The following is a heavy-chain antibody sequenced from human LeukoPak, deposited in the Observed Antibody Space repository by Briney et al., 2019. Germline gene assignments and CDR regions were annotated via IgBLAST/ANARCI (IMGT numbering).Heavy chain of an antibody. CDR1: GFTFSDYY. V-gene: IGHV3-11*01. J-gene: IGHJ4*02. D-gene: IGHD1-26*01. Sequence: PGGSLRLSCAASGFTFSDYYMSWIRQAPGKGLEGVSYIGSSGSTIYYADSVKGRFTISRDNAKNSLYLQMNSLRAEGTAVYYWARASEWDLLPFDYWGQGTLVTVSS. CDR3: ARASEWDLLPFDY. CDR2: IGSSGSTI.